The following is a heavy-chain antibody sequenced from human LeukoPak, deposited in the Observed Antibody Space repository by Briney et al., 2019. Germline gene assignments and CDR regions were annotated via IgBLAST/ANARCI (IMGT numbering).Heavy chain of an antibody. CDR1: GGTLSSYT. D-gene: IGHD1-20*01. V-gene: IGHV1-69*04. CDR2: IIPTLGIA. Sequence: SVKVSCKASGGTLSSYTISWVRQAPGQGLEWMGRIIPTLGIANYAQKFQGRVTITADKSTSTAYMELSSLRSEDTAVYYCAREYNWNDPYYYYMDVWGKGTTVTVSS. J-gene: IGHJ6*03. CDR3: AREYNWNDPYYYYMDV.